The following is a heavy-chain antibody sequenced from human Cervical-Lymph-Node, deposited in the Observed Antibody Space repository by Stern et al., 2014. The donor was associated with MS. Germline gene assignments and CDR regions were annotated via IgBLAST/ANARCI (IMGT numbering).Heavy chain of an antibody. J-gene: IGHJ4*02. V-gene: IGHV3-30*03. CDR2: ISYDGSNT. CDR3: VTGRGYMSGXXXFDY. Sequence: MQLVESGGGVVQPGRSLRLSCEASGFRFRSYGIHWVRQAPGKGLEWVAVISYDGSNTHYGVSVKGRFTISRDNSKNMLFLHMNSLSAEDTAVYYCVTGRGYMSGXXXFDYWGQGALVTVTS. CDR1: GFRFRSYG. D-gene: IGHD5-18*01.